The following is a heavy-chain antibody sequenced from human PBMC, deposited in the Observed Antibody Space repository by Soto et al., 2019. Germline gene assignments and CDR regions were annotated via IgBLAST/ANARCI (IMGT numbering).Heavy chain of an antibody. V-gene: IGHV1-69*02. CDR2: IIPILGIA. CDR3: AREVIPGPYDYYGMGV. CDR1: GGTFSSYT. D-gene: IGHD2-21*01. Sequence: QVQLVQSGAEVKKPGSSVKVSCKASGGTFSSYTISWVRQAPGQGLEWMGRIIPILGIANYAQKFQGRVTSTADKSTSTAYMELSSLRPEDTAVYYCAREVIPGPYDYYGMGVWGQGTTVTVSS. J-gene: IGHJ6*02.